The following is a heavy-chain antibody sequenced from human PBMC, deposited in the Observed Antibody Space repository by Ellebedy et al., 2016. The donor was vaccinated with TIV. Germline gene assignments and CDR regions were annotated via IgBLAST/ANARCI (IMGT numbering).Heavy chain of an antibody. CDR3: TTKRGWDYDTEGGAFDI. CDR2: IKSKTDGGTT. J-gene: IGHJ3*02. Sequence: PGGSLRLSCAASGFTFSNAWMSWVRQAPGKGLEWVGRIKSKTDGGTTDYAAPVKGRFTISRDDSKNTLYLQMNSLKTEDTAVYYCTTKRGWDYDTEGGAFDIWGQGTMVTVSS. CDR1: GFTFSNAW. D-gene: IGHD3-22*01. V-gene: IGHV3-15*01.